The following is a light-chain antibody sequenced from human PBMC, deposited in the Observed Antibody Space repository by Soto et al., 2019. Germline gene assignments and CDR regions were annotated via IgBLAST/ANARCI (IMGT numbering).Light chain of an antibody. V-gene: IGKV3-20*01. J-gene: IGKJ1*01. CDR1: QSVSSSY. CDR3: QQYNNWPWT. Sequence: EIVLTQSPGTLSLSPGERATLSCRASQSVSSSYLAWYQQKPGQAPRLLMSGTSNRATGTPDRFSGSGSGTDFTLTISRLQSEDFAVYYCQQYNNWPWTFGQGTKVDI. CDR2: GTS.